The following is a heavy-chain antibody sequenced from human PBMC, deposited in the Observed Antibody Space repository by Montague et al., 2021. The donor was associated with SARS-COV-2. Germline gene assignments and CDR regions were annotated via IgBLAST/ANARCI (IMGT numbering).Heavy chain of an antibody. D-gene: IGHD7-27*01. CDR1: GDSISRSHYY. CDR2: IYVTGKT. Sequence: SETLSLTCSVSGDSISRSHYYWAWIRQPPGMGLGWIGSIYVTGKTYYNPSLKSRVTISIDTSKNHFSLRLSSVTAADSAVFYCTRWGLNSAFDIWGLGTMITISS. V-gene: IGHV4-39*02. CDR3: TRWGLNSAFDI. J-gene: IGHJ3*02.